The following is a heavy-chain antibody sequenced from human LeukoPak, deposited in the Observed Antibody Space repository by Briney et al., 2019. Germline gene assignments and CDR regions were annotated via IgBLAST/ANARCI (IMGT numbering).Heavy chain of an antibody. Sequence: ASVKVSCKASGGTFSSYAISWVRQAPGQGLEWMGRIIPTLGIANYAQKFQGRVTITADKSTSTAYMELSSLRSEDTAVYYCARDELYCGGDCYSDPIDYWGQGTLVTVSS. J-gene: IGHJ4*02. V-gene: IGHV1-69*04. D-gene: IGHD2-21*02. CDR2: IIPTLGIA. CDR1: GGTFSSYA. CDR3: ARDELYCGGDCYSDPIDY.